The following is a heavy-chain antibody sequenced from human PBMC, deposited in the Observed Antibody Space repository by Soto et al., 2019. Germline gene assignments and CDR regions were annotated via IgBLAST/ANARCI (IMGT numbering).Heavy chain of an antibody. CDR2: THYSGST. CDR1: GGSISSYY. Sequence: SETLSLTCTVSGGSISSYYWNWIRQPPGKGLEWIGYTHYSGSTKYNPSLKSRVTISVDTSKNQFSLKLISVTAADTAVYYCGRHELVDSYDSSGYYLDPWGQGTLVTVSS. D-gene: IGHD3-22*01. CDR3: GRHELVDSYDSSGYYLDP. J-gene: IGHJ5*02. V-gene: IGHV4-59*08.